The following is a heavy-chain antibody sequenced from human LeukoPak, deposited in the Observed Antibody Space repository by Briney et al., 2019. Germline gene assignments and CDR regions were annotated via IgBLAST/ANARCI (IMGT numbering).Heavy chain of an antibody. CDR1: GGTFSSYA. D-gene: IGHD6-19*01. CDR2: IIPILGIA. CDR3: ARDLLRAGRGVAGISPYYYYYGMDV. V-gene: IGHV1-69*04. Sequence: ASVKVSCKASGGTFSSYAISWVRQAPGQGLEWMGRIIPILGIANYAQKFQGRVTITADKSTSTAYMELSSLRSEDTAVYYCARDLLRAGRGVAGISPYYYYYGMDVWGQGTTVTVSS. J-gene: IGHJ6*02.